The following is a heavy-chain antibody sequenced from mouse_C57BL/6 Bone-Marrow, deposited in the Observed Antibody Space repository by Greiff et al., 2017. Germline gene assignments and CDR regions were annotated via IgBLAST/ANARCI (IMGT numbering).Heavy chain of an antibody. J-gene: IGHJ1*03. V-gene: IGHV5-12*01. CDR3: ARQGIYSYWYFDV. Sequence: EVKLMESGGGLVQPGGSLKLSCAASGFTFSDYYMYWVRQTPEKRLEWVAYISNGGGSTYYPDTVKGRFTISRDNAKNTLYLQMSRLKSEDTAMYYCARQGIYSYWYFDVWGTGTTVTVSA. CDR1: GFTFSDYY. D-gene: IGHD2-1*01. CDR2: ISNGGGST.